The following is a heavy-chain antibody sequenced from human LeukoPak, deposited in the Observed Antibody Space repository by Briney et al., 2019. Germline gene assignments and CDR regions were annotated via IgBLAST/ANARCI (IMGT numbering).Heavy chain of an antibody. CDR2: INHSGST. V-gene: IGHV4-34*01. CDR1: GGSFSGYY. Sequence: SETLSLTCAVYGGSFSGYYWSWIRRPPGKGLEWIGEINHSGSTNYNPSLKSRVTISVDTSKNQFSLKLSSVTAADTAVYYCARRYYYGSGSYSYYFDYWGQGTLVTVSS. J-gene: IGHJ4*02. D-gene: IGHD3-10*01. CDR3: ARRYYYGSGSYSYYFDY.